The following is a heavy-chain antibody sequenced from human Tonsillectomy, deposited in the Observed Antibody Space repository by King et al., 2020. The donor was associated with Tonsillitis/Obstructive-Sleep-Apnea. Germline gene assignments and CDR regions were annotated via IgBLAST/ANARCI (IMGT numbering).Heavy chain of an antibody. CDR3: ARGLFRMGNYLYGDYVPDY. Sequence: VQLVESGGGVVRPGGSLRLSCAASGFTFDDYGMSWVRQAPGKGLEWVSGINWNGGSTGYADSVKGRFTISRDNAKNSLYLQMNSLRAEDTALYYCARGLFRMGNYLYGDYVPDYWGQGTLVTVSS. J-gene: IGHJ4*02. D-gene: IGHD4-17*01. CDR1: GFTFDDYG. V-gene: IGHV3-20*04. CDR2: INWNGGST.